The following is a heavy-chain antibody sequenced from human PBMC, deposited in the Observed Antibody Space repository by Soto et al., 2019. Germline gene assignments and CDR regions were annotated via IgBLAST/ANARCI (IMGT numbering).Heavy chain of an antibody. D-gene: IGHD1-26*01. CDR1: GFSLSSSGVG. CDR3: AYRRVSVGFDY. CDR2: THWNDDD. V-gene: IGHV2-5*01. Sequence: QITLKESGPTLVKPTQTLTLTCTFSGFSLSSSGVGVGWIRQPPGKALEWLAITHWNDDDHYSPSLKSRLTITKDTPKNQVVLTLTTMDPVDTATYYCAYRRVSVGFDYWGQGTLVTVSS. J-gene: IGHJ4*02.